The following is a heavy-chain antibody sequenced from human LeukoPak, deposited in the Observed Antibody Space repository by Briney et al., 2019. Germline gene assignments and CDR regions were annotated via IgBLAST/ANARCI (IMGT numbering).Heavy chain of an antibody. J-gene: IGHJ5*02. D-gene: IGHD3-10*01. CDR2: INHSGST. CDR1: GGSFSGYY. Sequence: SETLSLTCAVYGGSFSGYYWSWIRQPPGKGLEWIGEINHSGSTNYNPSLKSRVTISVDTSKNQFSLKLSSVTAADTAVYYCARPYGSGSTWGQGTLVTVSS. CDR3: ARPYGSGST. V-gene: IGHV4-34*01.